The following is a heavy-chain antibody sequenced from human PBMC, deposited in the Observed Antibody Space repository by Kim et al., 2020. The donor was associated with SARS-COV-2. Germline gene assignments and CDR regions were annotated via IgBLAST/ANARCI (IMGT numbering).Heavy chain of an antibody. D-gene: IGHD3-16*02. CDR1: GGSFSGYY. V-gene: IGHV4-34*01. Sequence: SETLSLTCAVYGGSFSGYYWSWIRQPPGKGLEWIGEINHSGSTNYNPSLKSRVTISVDTSKNQFSLKLSSVTAADTAVYYCARVRYSRGSGRYWYFDLWGRGTLVTVSS. CDR3: ARVRYSRGSGRYWYFDL. J-gene: IGHJ2*01. CDR2: INHSGST.